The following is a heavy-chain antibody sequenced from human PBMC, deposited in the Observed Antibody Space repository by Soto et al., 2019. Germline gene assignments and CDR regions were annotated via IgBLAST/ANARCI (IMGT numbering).Heavy chain of an antibody. V-gene: IGHV4-4*08. Sequence: QVQLQESGPGLVKPSETLSLTCTVSSGSMNNYYWTWIRQAPGKGLEWIGYVHASGRTVYNPSLKGRVTMLLDTSKKPFALKLSYVTAAETAVYYCARGAQVGYSPFRVMDVWGQGTMATVSS. CDR1: SGSMNNYY. D-gene: IGHD3-22*01. CDR3: ARGAQVGYSPFRVMDV. CDR2: VHASGRT. J-gene: IGHJ6*02.